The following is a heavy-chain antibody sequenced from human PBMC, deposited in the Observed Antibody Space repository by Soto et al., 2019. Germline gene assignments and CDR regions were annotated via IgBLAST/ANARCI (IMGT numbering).Heavy chain of an antibody. CDR3: VKGGSSNYGSDYYYGMDV. D-gene: IGHD4-4*01. Sequence: GGSLRLSCSASGFTFNTYAMHWVRQAPGKGLEYVSAVRSNGGSTYYADSVKGRFTISRDNSKNTLYLQMSSLRAEDTAVYYCVKGGSSNYGSDYYYGMDVWGQGTTVTVSS. J-gene: IGHJ6*02. V-gene: IGHV3-64D*08. CDR2: VRSNGGST. CDR1: GFTFNTYA.